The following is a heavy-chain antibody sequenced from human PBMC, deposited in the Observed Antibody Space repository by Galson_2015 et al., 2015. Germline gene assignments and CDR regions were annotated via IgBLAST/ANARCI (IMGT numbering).Heavy chain of an antibody. CDR1: GGSISSSSYS. V-gene: IGHV4-39*01. CDR3: ARHNRITMVRGVISYYYGMDV. D-gene: IGHD3-10*01. J-gene: IGHJ6*02. CDR2: IYYSGST. Sequence: ETLSLTCTVSGGSISSSSYSWGWIRQTPGKGLEWIGSIYYSGSTYYNPSLKSRVTISVDTSKNQFSLKLSSVTAADTAVYYCARHNRITMVRGVISYYYGMDVWGQGTTVTVSS.